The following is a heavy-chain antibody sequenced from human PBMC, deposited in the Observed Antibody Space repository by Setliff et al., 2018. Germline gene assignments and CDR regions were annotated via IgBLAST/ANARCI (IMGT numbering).Heavy chain of an antibody. Sequence: PGESLRLSCAASGFTFSNYLMSWVRQAPGKGLEWVANIKQDGSEKYYVDSVKGRFTISRDNAKSSLYLQMNSLRAEDTAVYYCARLAGTMTIYGYYHYYMDVWGKGTTVTVSS. D-gene: IGHD3-22*01. CDR2: IKQDGSEK. V-gene: IGHV3-7*01. CDR1: GFTFSNYL. CDR3: ARLAGTMTIYGYYHYYMDV. J-gene: IGHJ6*03.